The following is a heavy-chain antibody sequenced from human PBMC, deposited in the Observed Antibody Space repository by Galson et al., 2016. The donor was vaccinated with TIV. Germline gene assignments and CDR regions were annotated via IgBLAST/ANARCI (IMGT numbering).Heavy chain of an antibody. Sequence: ASGDTFSNYAISWVRQAPGQGLEWMGRIIPILNIANYAQEFQGRVTITADESTSTVYMELNSLRSDDTAAYYCARGPAENYWGQATLVTVSS. CDR1: GDTFSNYA. J-gene: IGHJ4*02. CDR3: ARGPAENY. V-gene: IGHV1-69*04. CDR2: IIPILNIA.